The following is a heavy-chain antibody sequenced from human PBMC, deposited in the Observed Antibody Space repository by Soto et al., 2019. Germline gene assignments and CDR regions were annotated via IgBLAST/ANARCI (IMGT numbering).Heavy chain of an antibody. D-gene: IGHD6-6*01. J-gene: IGHJ4*02. CDR2: ISSISTYI. CDR1: GFTFSAYT. Sequence: EVQLVESGGGPVKPGGSLRLSCAVSGFTFSAYTMSWVRQPPGKGLEWVATISSISTYIKYADSVKGRFTISRDNARNSLYLQMDSLRVEDTAVYYCARVHIAARDYWGQGTLVTVSS. CDR3: ARVHIAARDY. V-gene: IGHV3-21*01.